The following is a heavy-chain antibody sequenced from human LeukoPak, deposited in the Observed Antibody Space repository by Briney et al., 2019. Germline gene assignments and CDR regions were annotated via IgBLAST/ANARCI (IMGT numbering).Heavy chain of an antibody. Sequence: PSETLSLTCTVSGDSINSLDLWSWVRQPPGKGLEWIGEINHSGSTNYNASLKSRVTISVDTSKNLFSLKLSSVTAADTSVYYCARGFGDYGANGGEEYDYWGQGTLVTVSS. D-gene: IGHD4-17*01. CDR3: ARGFGDYGANGGEEYDY. V-gene: IGHV4-4*02. J-gene: IGHJ4*02. CDR1: GDSINSLDL. CDR2: INHSGST.